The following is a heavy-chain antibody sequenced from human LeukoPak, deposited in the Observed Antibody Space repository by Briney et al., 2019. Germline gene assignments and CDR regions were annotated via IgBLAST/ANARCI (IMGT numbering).Heavy chain of an antibody. V-gene: IGHV3-7*01. Sequence: GGSLRLSCAVSGLTFRSFWMSWVRQAPGKGLEWVANINQEGSEKYFVDSVKGRFTISRDNAQNSLHLQMNTLTAEDTAVYYCARERDGRFFDYWGQGTLVTVSS. CDR2: INQEGSEK. CDR3: ARERDGRFFDY. D-gene: IGHD5-24*01. J-gene: IGHJ4*02. CDR1: GLTFRSFW.